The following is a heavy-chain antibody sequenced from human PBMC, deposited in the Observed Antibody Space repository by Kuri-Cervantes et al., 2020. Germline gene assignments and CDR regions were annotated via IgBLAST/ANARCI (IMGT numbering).Heavy chain of an antibody. CDR1: GYSISSGYY. CDR2: IYHSGST. D-gene: IGHD1-1*01. J-gene: IGHJ4*02. V-gene: IGHV4-38-2*01. CDR3: ARGSLERAY. Sequence: GSLRLSCAVSGYSISSGYYWGWIRQPPGKGLEWIGSIYHSGSTYHNPSLKSRVTISVDTSKNQFSLKVSSVTAADTAVYYCARGSLERAYWGQGTLVTVSS.